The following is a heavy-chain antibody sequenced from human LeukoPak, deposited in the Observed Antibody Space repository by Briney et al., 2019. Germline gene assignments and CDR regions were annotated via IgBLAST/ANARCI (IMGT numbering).Heavy chain of an antibody. V-gene: IGHV3-48*03. J-gene: IGHJ4*02. CDR2: ISRSTSTI. Sequence: PGGSLRLSCAASGFTLSSYEMNWVRQAPGKGLEWVSYISRSTSTIYYADSVKGRFTISRDNAKNSLYLQMNSLRAEDTAVYYCARGHYYGSGVDYWGQGTLVTVSS. CDR3: ARGHYYGSGVDY. CDR1: GFTLSSYE. D-gene: IGHD3-10*01.